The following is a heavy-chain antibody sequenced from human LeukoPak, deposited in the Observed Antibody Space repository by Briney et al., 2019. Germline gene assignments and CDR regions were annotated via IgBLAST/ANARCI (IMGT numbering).Heavy chain of an antibody. CDR2: IHYSGST. Sequence: SETLSLTCTVSGGSISSSYWSWIRQPPEKGLEWIGYIHYSGSTNYNPSLKRRVTISVDTSKNQFSLKLNSVTAADTAVYYCARRAMVAYYYYGMDVWGQGTTVSVS. V-gene: IGHV4-59*08. CDR1: GGSISSSY. CDR3: ARRAMVAYYYYGMDV. J-gene: IGHJ6*02. D-gene: IGHD5-18*01.